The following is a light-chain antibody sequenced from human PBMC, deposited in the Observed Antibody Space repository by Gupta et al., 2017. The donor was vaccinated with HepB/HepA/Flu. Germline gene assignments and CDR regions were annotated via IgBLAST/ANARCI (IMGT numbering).Light chain of an antibody. CDR2: YSS. V-gene: IGKV1-27*01. CDR3: QKDNSAPFT. Sequence: DIQMTQSPSSLSASVGDRVTITCRASQVIGNYLAWFQQKPGKVPKLLIYYSSNLQSGVPSRFSGSVSGTDFTLTINNLQPEDVATYYCQKDNSAPFTFGHGTKVD. J-gene: IGKJ3*01. CDR1: QVIGNY.